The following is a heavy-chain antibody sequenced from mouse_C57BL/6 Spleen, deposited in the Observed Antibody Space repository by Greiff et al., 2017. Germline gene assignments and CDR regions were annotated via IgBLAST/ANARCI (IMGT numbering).Heavy chain of an antibody. J-gene: IGHJ3*01. CDR2: IDPVHGGT. CDR1: GFNIKDDY. Sequence: VQLQQSGAELVRPGASVMLSCTASGFNIKDDYMHWVKQRPEQGLAWIGWIDPVHGGTEYDSKFQGKATITADTSSNTAYLQLSSLTSEDTAVYYCTTGGYEGFAYWGQGTLVTVSA. CDR3: TTGGYEGFAY. V-gene: IGHV14-4*01. D-gene: IGHD2-3*01.